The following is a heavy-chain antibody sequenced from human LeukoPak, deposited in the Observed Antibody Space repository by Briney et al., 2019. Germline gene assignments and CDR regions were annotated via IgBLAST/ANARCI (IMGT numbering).Heavy chain of an antibody. V-gene: IGHV1-2*02. CDR1: GYTFTGYY. J-gene: IGHJ5*02. CDR2: INPNSGGT. D-gene: IGHD3-10*01. CDR3: ARDRRGVPRNWFDP. Sequence: ASVKVSCKASGYTFTGYYTHWVRQAPGQGLEWMGWINPNSGGTNYAQKFQGRVTMTRDTSISTAYMELSRLRSDDTAVYYCARDRRGVPRNWFDPWGQGTLVTVSS.